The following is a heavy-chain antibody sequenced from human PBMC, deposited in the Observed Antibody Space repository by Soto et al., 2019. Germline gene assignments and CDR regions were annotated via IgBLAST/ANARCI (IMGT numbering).Heavy chain of an antibody. CDR3: ASGGGVGVAGSAAFDM. V-gene: IGHV1-2*02. CDR2: INPATGAA. Sequence: QLHLVQSGAVVKKPGASVTVSCSASGYPVTAYYMHWVRQAPGRGLEWMGGINPATGAAKYTQTFRGGVTMTRDTSTSTVFMELRGLTSEDTAVFYCASGGGVGVAGSAAFDMWGQGTLVTVSS. J-gene: IGHJ3*02. CDR1: GYPVTAYY. D-gene: IGHD3-3*01.